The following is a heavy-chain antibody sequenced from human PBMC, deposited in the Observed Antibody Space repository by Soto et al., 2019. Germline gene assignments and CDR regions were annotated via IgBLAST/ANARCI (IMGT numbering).Heavy chain of an antibody. D-gene: IGHD6-19*01. J-gene: IGHJ4*02. CDR2: ISGSGEST. V-gene: IGHV3-23*01. CDR3: AKDTYTSGWYYFDS. Sequence: GSLRLSCAAAGFTFSSYSMSWVRQAPGKGLEWVSAISGSGESTYSADSVKGRFTISRDNSKNTLYLQINSLRAEDTAVYYCAKDTYTSGWYYFDSWGQGTLVTVSS. CDR1: GFTFSSYS.